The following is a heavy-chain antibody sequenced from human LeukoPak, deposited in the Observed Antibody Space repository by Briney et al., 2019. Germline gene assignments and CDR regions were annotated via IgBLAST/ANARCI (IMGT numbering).Heavy chain of an antibody. J-gene: IGHJ4*02. CDR1: RYTLTELS. CDR3: ATNQGDILTGYYLDY. V-gene: IGHV1-24*01. Sequence: ASVKVSCKVSRYTLTELSMHWVRQAPGKGGAWLGGFDREDGETIYAQKFQGRVTMTEDTSTDTAYMELSSLRSEDTAVYYCATNQGDILTGYYLDYWGQGTLVTVSS. CDR2: FDREDGET. D-gene: IGHD3-9*01.